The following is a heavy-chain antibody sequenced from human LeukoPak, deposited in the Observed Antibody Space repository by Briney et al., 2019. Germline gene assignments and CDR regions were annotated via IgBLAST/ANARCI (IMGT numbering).Heavy chain of an antibody. CDR3: ARERNITARHFVY. V-gene: IGHV1-46*01. CDR2: INPSGGST. J-gene: IGHJ4*02. D-gene: IGHD6-6*01. Sequence: ASVKVSCKASGYTFTDSYVHWVRQAPGQGLEWVGIINPSGGSTTYAQKLQGRITMTRDTSTSTVYMEVSSLRFEDTAVYYCARERNITARHFVYWGQGTLVTVSS. CDR1: GYTFTDSY.